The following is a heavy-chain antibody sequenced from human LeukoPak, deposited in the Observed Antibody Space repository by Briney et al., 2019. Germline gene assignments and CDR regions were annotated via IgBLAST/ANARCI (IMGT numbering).Heavy chain of an antibody. Sequence: GESLKISCKGSGYSFTSYWIGWVRQKPGKGLEWMGIIYPGDSDTRYSPSFQGQVTISADKSISTAYLLWSSLKASDTAIYYCAKIDRTYCSRPSCYALDYWGQGTLVTVSS. V-gene: IGHV5-51*01. CDR1: GYSFTSYW. CDR3: AKIDRTYCSRPSCYALDY. J-gene: IGHJ4*02. CDR2: IYPGDSDT. D-gene: IGHD2-2*01.